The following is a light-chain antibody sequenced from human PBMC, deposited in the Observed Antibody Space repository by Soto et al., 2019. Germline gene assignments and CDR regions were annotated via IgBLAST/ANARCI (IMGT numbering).Light chain of an antibody. CDR3: SSYTNSNTRV. J-gene: IGLJ1*01. CDR1: NRDVGDYNY. Sequence: QSLLTQPASVSGSPGQSITISCTRTNRDVGDYNYVSWYQQHPVKGPKLIIYEVSNRPSGISDRFSASKSGNTASLAISGLQAEDEADYYCSSYTNSNTRVFGTGTKVTVL. CDR2: EVS. V-gene: IGLV2-14*01.